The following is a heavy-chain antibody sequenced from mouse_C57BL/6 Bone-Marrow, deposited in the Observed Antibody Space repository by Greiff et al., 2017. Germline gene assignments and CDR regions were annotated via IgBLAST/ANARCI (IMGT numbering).Heavy chain of an antibody. J-gene: IGHJ1*03. V-gene: IGHV5-9-1*02. Sequence: DVQLQESGEGLVKPGGSLKLSCAASGFTFSSYAMSWVRQTPEKRLEWVAYISSGGDYIYYADTVKGRFTISRDNARNTLYLQMSSLKSEDTAMYYCTRDPRYFDVWGTGTTVTVSS. CDR3: TRDPRYFDV. CDR2: ISSGGDYI. CDR1: GFTFSSYA.